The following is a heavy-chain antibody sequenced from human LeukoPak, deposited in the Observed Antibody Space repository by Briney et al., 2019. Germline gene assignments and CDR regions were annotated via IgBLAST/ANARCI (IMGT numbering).Heavy chain of an antibody. V-gene: IGHV1-69*01. J-gene: IGHJ3*02. CDR3: ARRTDYGDPDAFDI. CDR1: GGTLSSYA. D-gene: IGHD4-17*01. Sequence: ASVKVSCKASGGTLSSYAISWVRQAPGQGLEWMGGIIPIFGTANYAQKFQGRVTITADESTSTAYMELSSLRSEDTAVYYCARRTDYGDPDAFDIWGQGTMVTVSS. CDR2: IIPIFGTA.